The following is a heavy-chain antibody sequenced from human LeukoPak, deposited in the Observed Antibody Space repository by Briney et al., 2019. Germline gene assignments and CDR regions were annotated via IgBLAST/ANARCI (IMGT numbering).Heavy chain of an antibody. D-gene: IGHD5-24*01. CDR1: GFTFSSYS. J-gene: IGHJ4*02. V-gene: IGHV3-21*01. CDR2: ISSASTYI. Sequence: GGSLRLSCAASGFTFSSYSMNWVRQAPGKGLEWVSSISSASTYIYYADSVKGRFTISRDNAKNTLYLQMDSLRAEDTAVYYCARDGDGDRDLDYWGQGTLVTVSS. CDR3: ARDGDGDRDLDY.